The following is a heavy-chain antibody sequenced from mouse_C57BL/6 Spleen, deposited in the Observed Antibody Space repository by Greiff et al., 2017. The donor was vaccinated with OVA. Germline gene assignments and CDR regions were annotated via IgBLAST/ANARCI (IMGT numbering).Heavy chain of an antibody. CDR3: TGDAVTSWFAY. Sequence: VQVVESGAELVRPGASVTLSCKASGYTFTDYEVHWVKQTPVHGLEWIGAIDPETGGTAYNQKFKGKAILTADKSSSTAYMELRSLTSEDSAVYYCTGDAVTSWFAYWGQGTLVTVSA. D-gene: IGHD2-1*01. J-gene: IGHJ3*01. V-gene: IGHV1-15*01. CDR1: GYTFTDYE. CDR2: IDPETGGT.